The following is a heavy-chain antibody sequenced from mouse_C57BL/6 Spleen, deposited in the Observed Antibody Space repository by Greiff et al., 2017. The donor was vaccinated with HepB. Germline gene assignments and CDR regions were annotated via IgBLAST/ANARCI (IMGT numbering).Heavy chain of an antibody. CDR1: GFNIKDDY. CDR3: TTSLITTPLMDY. Sequence: EVQLQESGAELVRPGASVKLSCTASGFNIKDDYMHWVKQRPEQGLEWIGWIDPENGDTEYASKFQGKATITADTSSNTAYLQLSGLTSEDTAVYYCTTSLITTPLMDYWGQGTSVTVSS. D-gene: IGHD1-1*01. J-gene: IGHJ4*01. V-gene: IGHV14-4*01. CDR2: IDPENGDT.